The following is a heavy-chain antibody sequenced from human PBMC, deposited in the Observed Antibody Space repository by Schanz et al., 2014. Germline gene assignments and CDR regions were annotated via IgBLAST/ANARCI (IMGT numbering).Heavy chain of an antibody. V-gene: IGHV1-46*01. D-gene: IGHD2-21*01. CDR3: ARDRLECGAECYSVEVFEI. Sequence: QVQLVQSGTEVKKPGASVKVSCKASGYTFTNFYIHWVRQAPGQGLEWVGIINPSGGSTTYAQKFQGRVTMTRDTSTSTVYMELSSLRSDDTAVYYCARDRLECGAECYSVEVFEIWGQGTLVIVSS. J-gene: IGHJ4*02. CDR1: GYTFTNFY. CDR2: INPSGGST.